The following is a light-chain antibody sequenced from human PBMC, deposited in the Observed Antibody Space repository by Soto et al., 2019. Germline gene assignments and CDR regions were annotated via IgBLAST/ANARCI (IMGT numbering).Light chain of an antibody. Sequence: VLTQPPSASGSPGQSVTISCTGTSSDVGGYNFVSWYQQHPGEAPKLIIYEVTKRPSGVPDRFSGSKSGNTASLTVSGLQTEDEADYYCSSFAGSNNRYVFGTGTKLTVL. CDR2: EVT. CDR1: SSDVGGYNF. CDR3: SSFAGSNNRYV. V-gene: IGLV2-8*01. J-gene: IGLJ1*01.